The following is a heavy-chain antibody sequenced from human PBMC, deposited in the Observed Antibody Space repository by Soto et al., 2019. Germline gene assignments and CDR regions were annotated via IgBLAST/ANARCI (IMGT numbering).Heavy chain of an antibody. D-gene: IGHD3-3*01. V-gene: IGHV4-59*01. J-gene: IGHJ4*02. CDR1: GGSISSYY. CDR3: ARVTRIFGETLEYYFEY. Sequence: SETLSLTCTVSGGSISSYYWIWIRQPPGKGLEWIGYIYYSGSTNYNPSLKSRVTISVDTSKNQFSLKLSSVTAADTAVYYCARVTRIFGETLEYYFEYWGQGTLVTVSS. CDR2: IYYSGST.